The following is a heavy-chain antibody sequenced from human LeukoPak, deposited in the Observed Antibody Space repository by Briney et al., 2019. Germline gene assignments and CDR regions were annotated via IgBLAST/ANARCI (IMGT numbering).Heavy chain of an antibody. D-gene: IGHD3-10*01. Sequence: ASVNVSCKASGYTFTSYGISWVRQAPGQGLEWMGWISAYNGNTNYAQKLQGRVTMTTDTSTSTAYMELRSLRSDDTAVYYCARESGWFGELLSDCWGQGTLVTVSS. J-gene: IGHJ4*02. CDR2: ISAYNGNT. CDR1: GYTFTSYG. V-gene: IGHV1-18*01. CDR3: ARESGWFGELLSDC.